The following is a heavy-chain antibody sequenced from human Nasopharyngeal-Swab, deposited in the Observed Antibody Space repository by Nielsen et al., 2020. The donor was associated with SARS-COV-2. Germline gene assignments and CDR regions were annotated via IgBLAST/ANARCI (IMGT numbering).Heavy chain of an antibody. J-gene: IGHJ4*02. Sequence: GGSLRLSCAASGFTFSSYGMHWVRQAPGKGLEWVAVISYDGSNKYYADSVKGRFTISRDNSKNTLYLQMNGLRAEDTAVYYCAKFPLSRYSSAVYWGQGTLVTVSS. CDR1: GFTFSSYG. CDR2: ISYDGSNK. CDR3: AKFPLSRYSSAVY. V-gene: IGHV3-30*18. D-gene: IGHD6-19*01.